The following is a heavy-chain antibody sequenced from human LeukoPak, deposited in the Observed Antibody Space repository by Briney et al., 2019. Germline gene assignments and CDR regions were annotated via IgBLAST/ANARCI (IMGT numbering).Heavy chain of an antibody. CDR2: ISSSSSTI. Sequence: GGSLRLSCAASGFTFSSYSMNWVRQAPGKGLEWVSYISSSSSTIYYADSVKGRFTISRDNAKNSLYLQMNSLRDEDTAVYYCARDPDYGDYESHFDYWGQGTLVTVSS. V-gene: IGHV3-48*02. D-gene: IGHD4-17*01. CDR1: GFTFSSYS. CDR3: ARDPDYGDYESHFDY. J-gene: IGHJ4*02.